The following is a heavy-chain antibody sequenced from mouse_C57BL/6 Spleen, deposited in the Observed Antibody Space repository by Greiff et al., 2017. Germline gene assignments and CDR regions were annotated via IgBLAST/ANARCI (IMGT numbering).Heavy chain of an antibody. CDR3: ASGVVYDGPLGWVAY. V-gene: IGHV1-55*01. CDR2: IYPGSGST. D-gene: IGHD2-3*01. CDR1: GYTFTSYW. Sequence: QVQLKQPGAELVKPGASVKMSCKASGYTFTSYWITWVKQRPGQGLAWIGDIYPGSGSTNYNEKFKSKATLTVDTSSSTAYMQLSSLTSEDSAVYYCASGVVYDGPLGWVAYWGQGTLVTFSA. J-gene: IGHJ3*01.